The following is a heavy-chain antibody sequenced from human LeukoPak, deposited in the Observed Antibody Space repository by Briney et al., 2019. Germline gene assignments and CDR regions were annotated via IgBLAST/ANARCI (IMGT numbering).Heavy chain of an antibody. CDR2: IYYSGST. J-gene: IGHJ3*02. D-gene: IGHD1-26*01. CDR1: GGSFSGYY. Sequence: SETLSLTCAVYGGSFSGYYWSWIRQPPGKGLEWIGYIYYSGSTYYNPSLKSRVTISVDRSKNQFSLKLSSVTAADTAVYYCARDGGVVGASDAFDIWGQGTMVTVSS. CDR3: ARDGGVVGASDAFDI. V-gene: IGHV4-59*12.